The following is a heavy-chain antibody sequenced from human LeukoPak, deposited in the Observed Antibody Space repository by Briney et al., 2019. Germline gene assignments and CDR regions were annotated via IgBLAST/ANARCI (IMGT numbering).Heavy chain of an antibody. Sequence: SETLSLTCTVSGGSIGSSSYYWGWIRQPPGKGLEWIGSIYYSGSTYYNPSLKSRVTISVDTSKNQFSLKLSSVTAADTAVYYCARDIRGFDYWGQGTLVTVSS. J-gene: IGHJ4*02. V-gene: IGHV4-39*02. CDR3: ARDIRGFDY. CDR1: GGSIGSSSYY. D-gene: IGHD3-10*01. CDR2: IYYSGST.